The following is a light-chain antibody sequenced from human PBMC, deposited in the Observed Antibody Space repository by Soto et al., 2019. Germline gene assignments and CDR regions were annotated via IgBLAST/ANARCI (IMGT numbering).Light chain of an antibody. CDR2: GAS. CDR3: QQYGSSRWT. Sequence: EIVLTQSPGTLSXXXXXXATLSCRASQSVSXSYLAWYQQKPGQAPRLLIYGASSRATGIPDRFSGSGSGTDFTLTISRLEPEDFAVYYCQQYGSSRWTFGQGTKVEIK. J-gene: IGKJ1*01. CDR1: QSVSXSY. V-gene: IGKV3-20*01.